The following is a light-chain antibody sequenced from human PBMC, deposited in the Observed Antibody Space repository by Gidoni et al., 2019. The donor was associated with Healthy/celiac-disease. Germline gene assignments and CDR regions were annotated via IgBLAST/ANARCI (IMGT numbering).Light chain of an antibody. CDR3: MQASQLGFT. CDR1: QSLLHSNGYNY. V-gene: IGKV2-28*01. CDR2: LGS. Sequence: DIVMTQSPLSLPVTPGEPASISCRSSQSLLHSNGYNYLDWYLQKPGQSPQLLIYLGSNRASGVPDRFSGSGSGTDFTLKISRVEAEDVGVYYCMQASQLGFTFGPGTKVDIK. J-gene: IGKJ3*01.